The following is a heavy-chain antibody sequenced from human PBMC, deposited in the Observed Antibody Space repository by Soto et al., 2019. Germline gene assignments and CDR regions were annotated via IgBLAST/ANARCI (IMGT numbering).Heavy chain of an antibody. CDR2: ISGSGVST. Sequence: GGSLRLSCAASGFTFSSYTMSWVRQAPGKGLEWVSAISGSGVSTYYADSVKGRFTISRDNSKNTLYLQMNSLRAEDTAVYYCAHQGGRGAFDILRQGTMVTVSS. V-gene: IGHV3-23*01. D-gene: IGHD2-15*01. CDR3: AHQGGRGAFDI. J-gene: IGHJ3*02. CDR1: GFTFSSYT.